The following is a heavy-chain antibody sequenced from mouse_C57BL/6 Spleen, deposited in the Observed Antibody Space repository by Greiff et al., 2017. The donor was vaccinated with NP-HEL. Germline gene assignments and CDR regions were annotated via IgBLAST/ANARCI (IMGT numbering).Heavy chain of an antibody. V-gene: IGHV1-7*01. J-gene: IGHJ2*01. D-gene: IGHD1-1*01. CDR3: ARAYYGSSYVSYFDY. CDR2: INPSSGYT. CDR1: GYTFTSYW. Sequence: QVQLKQSGAELAKPGASVKLSCKASGYTFTSYWMHWVKQRPGQGLEWIGYINPSSGYTKYNQKFKDKATLTADKSSSTAYMQLSSLTYEDSAVYYCARAYYGSSYVSYFDYWGQGTTLTVSS.